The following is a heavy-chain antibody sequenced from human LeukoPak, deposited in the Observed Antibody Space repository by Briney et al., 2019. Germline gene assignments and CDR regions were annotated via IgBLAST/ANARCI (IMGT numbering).Heavy chain of an antibody. CDR2: IDPGSGGT. D-gene: IGHD3-22*01. CDR1: GYTFINYY. Sequence: GASVKVSCKASGYTFINYYMHWVRQPPGQGLEWMGIIDPGSGGTTYAQKLQGRVTMTRDTSTSTVYMELSSLRSEDTAVYYCARVPRGGSGYYYFDYWGQGTLVTVSS. V-gene: IGHV1-46*04. J-gene: IGHJ4*02. CDR3: ARVPRGGSGYYYFDY.